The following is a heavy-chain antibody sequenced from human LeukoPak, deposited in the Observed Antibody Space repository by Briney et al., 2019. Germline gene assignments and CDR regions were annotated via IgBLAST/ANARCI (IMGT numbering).Heavy chain of an antibody. V-gene: IGHV3-21*04. Sequence: GGSLRLSCAASGFTFSSYSMNWVRQAPGKGLEWVSSISSSSSYIYYADSVKGRFTISRDNAKNSLYLQMNSLRAEDTAVYYCVKEIYGDSTGGRFQHWGQGTLVTVSS. CDR3: VKEIYGDSTGGRFQH. D-gene: IGHD4-17*01. CDR2: ISSSSSYI. J-gene: IGHJ1*01. CDR1: GFTFSSYS.